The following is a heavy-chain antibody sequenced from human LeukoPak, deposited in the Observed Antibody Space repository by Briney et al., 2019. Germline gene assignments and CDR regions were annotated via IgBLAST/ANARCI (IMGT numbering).Heavy chain of an antibody. J-gene: IGHJ3*02. CDR1: GFTFSNYA. CDR2: ISSSGSST. V-gene: IGHV3-21*01. D-gene: IGHD4-23*01. Sequence: GGSLRLSCAASGFTFSNYAMNWVRQAPGKGLEWVSSISSSGSSTYSADSVKGRFTISRDNAKNSLYLQTSSLRSEDTAVYYCARTMATVVTPTFDIWGLGTMVTVSS. CDR3: ARTMATVVTPTFDI.